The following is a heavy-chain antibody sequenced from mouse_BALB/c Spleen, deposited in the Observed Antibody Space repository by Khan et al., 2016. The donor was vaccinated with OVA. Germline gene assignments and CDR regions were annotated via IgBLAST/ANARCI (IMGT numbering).Heavy chain of an antibody. CDR1: GYTFTNYG. J-gene: IGHJ1*01. CDR3: AIRSIYYGCFDV. D-gene: IGHD2-2*01. Sequence: QIQLVQSGPDLKNPGETVKISCKASGYTFTNYGLTWVKQAPGKGLKWMGWINTHTGEPTYAEEFKGRFAFTLETSASTAYLQIINLKNEDTATYLCAIRSIYYGCFDVWGAGTTVTVSS. V-gene: IGHV9-3*02. CDR2: INTHTGEP.